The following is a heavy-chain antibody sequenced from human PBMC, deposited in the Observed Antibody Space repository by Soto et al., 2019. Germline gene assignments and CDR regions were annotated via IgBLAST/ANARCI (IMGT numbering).Heavy chain of an antibody. CDR1: GGSISSGDYC. CDR2: IYYSGST. D-gene: IGHD3-10*01. Sequence: PSETLSLTCTVSGGSISSGDYCWSWIRQPPGKGLEWIGYIYYSGSTYYNPSLKSRVTISVDTSKNQFSLKLSSVTAADTAVYYCARTMVRGVIEFDYWGQGTLVTVSS. V-gene: IGHV4-30-4*01. CDR3: ARTMVRGVIEFDY. J-gene: IGHJ4*02.